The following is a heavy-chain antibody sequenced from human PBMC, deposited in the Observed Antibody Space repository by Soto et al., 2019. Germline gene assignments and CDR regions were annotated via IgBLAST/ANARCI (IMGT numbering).Heavy chain of an antibody. V-gene: IGHV3-48*02. CDR3: VRDHCIITTCKYYFDY. J-gene: IGHJ4*02. Sequence: GGSLRLSCAASGFTFSNYNMNWVRQAPGKGLEWVSYISTSSDTIYYADSVKGRFTVSRDNAKNSLYLQMNSLRDEDTAVYYCVRDHCIITTCKYYFDYWGQGTLVTVSS. CDR2: ISTSSDTI. CDR1: GFTFSNYN. D-gene: IGHD2-2*01.